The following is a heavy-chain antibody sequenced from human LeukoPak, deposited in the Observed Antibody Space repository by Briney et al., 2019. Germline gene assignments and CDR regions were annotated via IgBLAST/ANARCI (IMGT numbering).Heavy chain of an antibody. CDR2: INSGGRT. CDR1: GFIVSSDY. D-gene: IGHD3-22*01. V-gene: IGHV3-53*01. Sequence: PGGSLRLSCAAPGFIVSSDYMTWVRQAPGKGLEWVSLINSGGRTYYADSVKGRFTISRDNSKNTLYLQMNSLRVDDTAVYFCARAEYDSSLGFGFRGQGTLVTVSS. J-gene: IGHJ4*02. CDR3: ARAEYDSSLGFGF.